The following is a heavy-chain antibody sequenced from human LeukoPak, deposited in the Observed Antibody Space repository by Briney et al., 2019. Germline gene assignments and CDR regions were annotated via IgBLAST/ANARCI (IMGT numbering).Heavy chain of an antibody. CDR2: IYYSGST. D-gene: IGHD6-13*01. CDR1: GGSLSSYY. J-gene: IGHJ6*04. CDR3: ARDLTGSAAAGTSYYYYYGMDV. V-gene: IGHV4-59*01. Sequence: SGTLSLTCTVSGGSLSSYYWSWIRPPPGKGLEWIGYIYYSGSTNYNPPPKSRVPISEDTSKNQFSLKLSPVNAADTAVYYCARDLTGSAAAGTSYYYYYGMDVWGKGTTVRVSS.